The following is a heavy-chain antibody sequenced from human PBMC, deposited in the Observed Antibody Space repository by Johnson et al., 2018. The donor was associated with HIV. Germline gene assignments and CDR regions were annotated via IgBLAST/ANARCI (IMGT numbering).Heavy chain of an antibody. CDR2: ISYDGSNE. CDR3: ARDNYGMDV. CDR1: GFTFSTYA. Sequence: QVQLVQSGGGVVQPGRSLRLSCAASGFTFSTYAMHWVRQAPGKGLEWVAVISYDGSNEYYADSVQGRFTISRDNSKNTLYLQMNSLRAEDTAVYYCARDNYGMDVWGQGPTVTVSS. V-gene: IGHV3-30-3*01. J-gene: IGHJ6*02.